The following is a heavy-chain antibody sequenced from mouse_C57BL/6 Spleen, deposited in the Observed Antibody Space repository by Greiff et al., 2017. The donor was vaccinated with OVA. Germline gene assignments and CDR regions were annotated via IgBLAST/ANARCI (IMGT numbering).Heavy chain of an antibody. CDR2: INPNNGGT. D-gene: IGHD3-3*01. J-gene: IGHJ4*01. CDR1: GYTFTDYY. V-gene: IGHV1-26*01. Sequence: VQLQQSGPELVKPGASVKISCKASGYTFTDYYMNWVKQSHGKSLEWIGDINPNNGGTSYNQKFKGKATLTVDKSSSTAYMELRNLTSEDSAVYYCARNPRDYYAMDYWGQGTSVTVSS. CDR3: ARNPRDYYAMDY.